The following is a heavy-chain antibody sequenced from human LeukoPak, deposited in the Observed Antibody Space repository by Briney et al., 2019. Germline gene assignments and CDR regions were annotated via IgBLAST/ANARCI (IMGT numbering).Heavy chain of an antibody. Sequence: GESLKISCKGSGYSFTSYWIGWVRQMPGKGLEWMGIIYPGDSDTRYSPSFQGQVTISADKSISTAYLQWSSLKASDTAMYYCARVVVPAAKRSYYYYYYMDVWGKGTTVTISS. D-gene: IGHD2-2*01. CDR1: GYSFTSYW. CDR2: IYPGDSDT. CDR3: ARVVVPAAKRSYYYYYYMDV. J-gene: IGHJ6*03. V-gene: IGHV5-51*01.